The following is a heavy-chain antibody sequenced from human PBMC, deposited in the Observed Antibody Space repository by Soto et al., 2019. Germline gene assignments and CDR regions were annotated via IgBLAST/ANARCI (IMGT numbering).Heavy chain of an antibody. V-gene: IGHV3-30-3*01. Sequence: QVQLVESGGGVVQPGRSLRLSCAASGFTFSSYAMHWVRQAPGKGLEWVAVISYDGSNKYYADSVKGRFTISRDNSKNTLYLQMNSLRAEDTAVYYCARDPDYYGSGWNNLWGQGTLVTVSS. CDR2: ISYDGSNK. CDR3: ARDPDYYGSGWNNL. CDR1: GFTFSSYA. J-gene: IGHJ4*02. D-gene: IGHD3-10*01.